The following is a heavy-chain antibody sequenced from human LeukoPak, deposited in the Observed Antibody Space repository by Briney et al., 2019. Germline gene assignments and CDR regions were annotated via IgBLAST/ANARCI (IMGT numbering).Heavy chain of an antibody. CDR2: VYYSGSS. J-gene: IGHJ6*03. CDR1: GYSISSGYY. V-gene: IGHV4-38-2*02. Sequence: PSETLSLTCTVSGYSISSGYYWGWIRQPPGKGLEWIGTVYYSGSSYYNLSLRSRLTISVDTSKNQVSLKLNSVTAADTAVYYCARDDRYSYYMDVWGKGTTVTVSS. CDR3: ARDDRYSYYMDV.